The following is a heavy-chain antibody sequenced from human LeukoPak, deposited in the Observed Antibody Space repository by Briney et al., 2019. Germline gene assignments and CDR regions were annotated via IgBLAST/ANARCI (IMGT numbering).Heavy chain of an antibody. J-gene: IGHJ4*02. CDR3: TKDKGVSIKDAGTGDY. CDR2: ISGSGGST. D-gene: IGHD6-13*01. V-gene: IGHV3-23*01. Sequence: GGSLRVSCAASGFTFSSYAMSWVRQAPGNGLEWVSGISGSGGSTYYADSVKGRFTISRDNSKNTLYLQMNSLRAEDTAVYYCTKDKGVSIKDAGTGDYWGQGTLVTVSS. CDR1: GFTFSSYA.